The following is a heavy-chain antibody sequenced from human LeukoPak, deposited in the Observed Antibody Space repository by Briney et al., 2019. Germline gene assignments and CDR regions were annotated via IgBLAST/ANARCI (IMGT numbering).Heavy chain of an antibody. V-gene: IGHV3-7*03. J-gene: IGHJ4*02. CDR3: TKGGFSTSWYWIY. D-gene: IGHD6-13*01. CDR1: GFTSSDTL. CDR2: IKPDGSEK. Sequence: PGGSLRLSCAASGFTSSDTLMTWVRQAPGKGLEWVATIKPDGSEKYYVDSVRGRFTISRVNAENSLYLQMNSLRADGTAVYHCTKGGFSTSWYWIYWGQGTLVTVSS.